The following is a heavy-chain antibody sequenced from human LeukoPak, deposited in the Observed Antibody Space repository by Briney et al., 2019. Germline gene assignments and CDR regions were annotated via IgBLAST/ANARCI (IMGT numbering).Heavy chain of an antibody. J-gene: IGHJ3*02. CDR1: GFTFNTYS. D-gene: IGHD3-3*01. CDR2: ISSSSSYI. V-gene: IGHV3-21*01. CDR3: ARDGRVLRFLEWLDAFDI. Sequence: KSGGSLRLSCAASGFTFNTYSTNWVRQAPGKGLEWVSSISSSSSYIYYADSVKGRFTISRDNAKNSLYLQMNSLRAEDTAVYYCARDGRVLRFLEWLDAFDIWGQGTMVTVSS.